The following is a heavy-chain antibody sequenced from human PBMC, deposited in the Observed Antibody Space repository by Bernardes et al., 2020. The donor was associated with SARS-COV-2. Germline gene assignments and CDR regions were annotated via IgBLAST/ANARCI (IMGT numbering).Heavy chain of an antibody. CDR1: GDSVSSNSAV. V-gene: IGHV6-1*01. CDR2: TSYRSKWNY. CDR3: ARGANYAMGV. Sequence: TLSLPCAISGDSVSSNSAVWHWIRQSPSSGLEWLGRTSYRSKWNYDYAVSVKSRITISPDTSKSQFSLELTSVTPEDTAVYYCARGANYAMGVWGQGTTVTVSS. J-gene: IGHJ6*02.